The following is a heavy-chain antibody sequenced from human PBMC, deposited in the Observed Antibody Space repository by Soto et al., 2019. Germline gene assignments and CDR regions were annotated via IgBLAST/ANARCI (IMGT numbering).Heavy chain of an antibody. CDR2: IWYDGSNT. D-gene: IGHD3-22*01. V-gene: IGHV3-33*06. CDR1: GFTFSSYG. J-gene: IGHJ4*02. Sequence: GGSLRLSCAASGFTFSSYGMHWVRQAPGKGLEWVAVIWYDGSNTYYADSVKGRFTISRDNSRSTLYLQMNSLRVEDTALYFCAKGKDYFDSSGYSYFDSWGQGTLVTVSS. CDR3: AKGKDYFDSSGYSYFDS.